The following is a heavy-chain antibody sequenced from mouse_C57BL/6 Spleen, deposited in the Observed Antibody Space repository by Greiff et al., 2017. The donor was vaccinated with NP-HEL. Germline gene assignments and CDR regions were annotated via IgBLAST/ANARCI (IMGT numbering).Heavy chain of an antibody. Sequence: VKLMESGAELVKPGASVKMSCKASGYTFTTYPIEWMKQNHGKSLEWIGNFHPYNDDTKYNEKFKGKATLTVEKSSSTVYLELSRLTSDDSAVYYCARGGYGSSYGYFDVWGTGTTVTVSS. CDR2: FHPYNDDT. J-gene: IGHJ1*03. CDR1: GYTFTTYP. CDR3: ARGGYGSSYGYFDV. D-gene: IGHD1-1*01. V-gene: IGHV1-47*01.